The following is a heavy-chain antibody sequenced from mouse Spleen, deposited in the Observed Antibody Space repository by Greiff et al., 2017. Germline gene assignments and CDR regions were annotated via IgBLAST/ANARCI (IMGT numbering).Heavy chain of an antibody. D-gene: IGHD1-1*02. CDR3: ARQDYLMDY. V-gene: IGHV1-64*01. CDR2: IHPNSGST. Sequence: VQGVESGAELVKPGASVKLSCKASGYTFTSYWMHWVKQRPGQGLEWIGMIHPNSGSTNYNEKFKSKATLTVDKSSSTAYMQLSSLTSEDSAVYYCARQDYLMDYWGQGTSVTVSS. J-gene: IGHJ4*01. CDR1: GYTFTSYW.